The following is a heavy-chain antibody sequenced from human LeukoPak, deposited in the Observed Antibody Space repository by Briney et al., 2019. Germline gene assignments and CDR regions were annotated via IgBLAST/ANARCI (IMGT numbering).Heavy chain of an antibody. J-gene: IGHJ4*02. CDR1: GDSVSRSDSY. CDR2: IYYSGRT. CDR3: ARIGISSSSLGFNY. Sequence: SETLSLTCSVSGDSVSRSDSYWDWIRQPPGKGLEWIGTIYYSGRTYYSPSLKSRVTMSVDPSNNQFSLNLRSVTAADTAVYYCARIGISSSSLGFNYWGQGTLVTVSS. V-gene: IGHV4-39*01. D-gene: IGHD6-6*01.